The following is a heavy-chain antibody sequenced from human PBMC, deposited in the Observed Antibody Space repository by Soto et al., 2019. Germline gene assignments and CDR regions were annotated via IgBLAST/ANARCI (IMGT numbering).Heavy chain of an antibody. CDR2: IYYSGTT. J-gene: IGHJ5*02. D-gene: IGHD4-17*01. V-gene: IGHV4-59*08. CDR1: GGSISSYF. CDR3: ARRTADYGDLNWFDP. Sequence: QVQLQESGPGLVKPSETLSLTCTVSGGSISSYFWSWIRQPPGKGLEWIGYIYYSGTTNYNPSFKRRVTMXXDXSXXRFYLKVSSVTAADTAVYYCARRTADYGDLNWFDPWGQGTLVTVSS.